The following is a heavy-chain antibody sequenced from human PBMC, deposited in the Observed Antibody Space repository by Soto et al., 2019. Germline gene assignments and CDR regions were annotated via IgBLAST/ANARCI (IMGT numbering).Heavy chain of an antibody. CDR1: GGTFSSYA. J-gene: IGHJ4*01. V-gene: IGHV1-69*12. D-gene: IGHD2-21*01. CDR2: IIPIFGTA. CDR3: ARGMGRCGWRLFAR. Sequence: QVQLVQSGAEVKKPGSSVKVSCKASGGTFSSYAISWVRQAPGQGLEWMGGIIPIFGTANYAQKFQGRVTXXAXEXXSISYMELGSLRSDDTGVPPSARGMGRCGWRLFARWGRGTLGTVSS.